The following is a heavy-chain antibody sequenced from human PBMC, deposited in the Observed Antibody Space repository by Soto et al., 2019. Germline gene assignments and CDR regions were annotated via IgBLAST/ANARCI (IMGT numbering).Heavy chain of an antibody. CDR3: ARLSYCSSTSCPGGVDY. J-gene: IGHJ4*02. V-gene: IGHV4-39*01. D-gene: IGHD2-2*01. CDR1: GGSISSSSYY. Sequence: SETLSLTCTVSGGSISSSSYYWGWIRQPPGKGLEWIGSIYYSGSTYYNPSLKSRVTISVDTSKNQFSLKLSSVTAADTAVYYCARLSYCSSTSCPGGVDYWGQGTLVTVSS. CDR2: IYYSGST.